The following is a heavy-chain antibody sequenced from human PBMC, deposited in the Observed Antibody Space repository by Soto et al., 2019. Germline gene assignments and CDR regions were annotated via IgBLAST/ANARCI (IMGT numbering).Heavy chain of an antibody. CDR2: ISGSGGST. Sequence: EVQLLESGGGLVQPGGSLRLSCAASGFTFSSYAMSWVRQAPGKGLEWVSAISGSGGSTYYADSVKGRFTISRDNSKHTLYLQMNSLRAEDTAVYYCAKLLHISYYYYYGMDVWGQGTTVTVSS. CDR1: GFTFSSYA. D-gene: IGHD2-21*01. V-gene: IGHV3-23*01. CDR3: AKLLHISYYYYYGMDV. J-gene: IGHJ6*02.